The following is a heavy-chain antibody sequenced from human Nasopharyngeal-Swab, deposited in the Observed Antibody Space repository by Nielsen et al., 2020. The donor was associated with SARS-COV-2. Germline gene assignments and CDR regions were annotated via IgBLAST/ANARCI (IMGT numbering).Heavy chain of an antibody. D-gene: IGHD3-10*01. J-gene: IGHJ6*04. CDR2: IRSKAYGGTT. Sequence: RQPPGKGLEWVGFIRSKAYGGTTEYAASVKGRFTISRDDSKSIAYLQMNSLKTEDTAVYYCARASRFGGRMDVWGKGTTVTVSS. CDR3: ARASRFGGRMDV. V-gene: IGHV3-49*02.